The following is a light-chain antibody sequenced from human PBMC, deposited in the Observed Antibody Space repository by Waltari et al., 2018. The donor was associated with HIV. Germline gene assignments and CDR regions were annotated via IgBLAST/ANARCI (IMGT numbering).Light chain of an antibody. CDR2: DTN. CDR3: LLSYSGAEV. V-gene: IGLV7-46*01. CDR1: TGAVPSGHY. Sequence: QTVVTQEPSVTVSPGGTVTLTCGSSTGAVPSGHYPHWFQQKPGQAPRTLIYDTNTKHSWTPARFSGSLLGGKAALTLSGAQPEDEAEYYCLLSYSGAEVFGGGTKLTVL. J-gene: IGLJ3*02.